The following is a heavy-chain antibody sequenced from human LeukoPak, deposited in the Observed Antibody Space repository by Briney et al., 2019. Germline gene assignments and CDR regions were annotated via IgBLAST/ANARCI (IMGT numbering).Heavy chain of an antibody. D-gene: IGHD6-19*01. J-gene: IGHJ4*02. CDR2: IYYSGST. CDR1: GGSISSSSYY. Sequence: SETLSLTCTVSGGSISSSSYYWGWIRQPPGKGLEWIGSIYYSGSTYYNPSLKSRVTISVDRSKNQFSLKLSSVTAADTAVYYCARGDSSGWYAYYFDYWGQGTLVTVSS. CDR3: ARGDSSGWYAYYFDY. V-gene: IGHV4-39*07.